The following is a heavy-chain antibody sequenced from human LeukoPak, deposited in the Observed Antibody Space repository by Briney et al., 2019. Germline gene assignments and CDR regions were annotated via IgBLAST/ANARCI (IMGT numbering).Heavy chain of an antibody. J-gene: IGHJ5*02. CDR3: AKTQRYYDA. V-gene: IGHV3-23*01. CDR1: VLTFINYA. Sequence: GGCVRLSCVASVLTFINYAMIWVRQAAGKGREVVSGIWGTDDKTVYGDAVKGRFTISRDKSKNTLYLQMNSLRADDTAVYYCAKTQRYYDAWGQGALVTVSS. CDR2: IWGTDDKT. D-gene: IGHD3-10*01.